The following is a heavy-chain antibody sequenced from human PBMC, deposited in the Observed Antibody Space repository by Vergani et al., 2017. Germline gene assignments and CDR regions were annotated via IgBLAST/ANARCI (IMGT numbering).Heavy chain of an antibody. CDR1: GYTFTSYG. CDR3: ARGRYYYGSGSLISAFDY. V-gene: IGHV1-18*01. D-gene: IGHD3-10*01. J-gene: IGHJ4*02. CDR2: ISAYNGNT. Sequence: QVQLVQSGAEVKKPGASVKVSCKASGYTFTSYGISWVRQAPGQGLEWMGWISAYNGNTSYAQKLQGRVTMTTDTSTSTAYMELRSLRSDDTAVYYCARGRYYYGSGSLISAFDYWGQGTLVTVSS.